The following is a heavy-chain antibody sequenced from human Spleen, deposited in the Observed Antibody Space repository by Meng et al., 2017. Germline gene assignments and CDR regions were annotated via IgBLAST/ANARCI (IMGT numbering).Heavy chain of an antibody. CDR3: AIDYGGNPDYFDY. CDR1: GYTFPDYW. J-gene: IGHJ4*02. V-gene: IGHV1-69*01. CDR2: IIPIFGTA. D-gene: IGHD4-23*01. Sequence: QVELVQSGAEVKKPGASVKVSCKASGYTFPDYWLHWVRRAPGQGLEWMGGIIPIFGTANYAQKFQGRVTITADESTSTAYMELSSLRSEDTAVYYCAIDYGGNPDYFDYWGQGTLVTVSS.